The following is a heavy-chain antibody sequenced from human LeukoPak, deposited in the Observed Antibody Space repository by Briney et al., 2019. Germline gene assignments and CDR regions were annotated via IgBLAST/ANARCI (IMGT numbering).Heavy chain of an antibody. V-gene: IGHV3-43*02. D-gene: IGHD6-13*01. CDR1: GFTLDDYA. Sequence: GGSLRLSCAACGFTLDDYAMHWVRHAPGKGGEWVSLIRGDGGSTYYADSVKRRFTISRHNSKNSLYLQMNSLRTEDTALYYCAKPITRSSWYFDYWGQGTLVTVSS. CDR2: IRGDGGST. CDR3: AKPITRSSWYFDY. J-gene: IGHJ4*02.